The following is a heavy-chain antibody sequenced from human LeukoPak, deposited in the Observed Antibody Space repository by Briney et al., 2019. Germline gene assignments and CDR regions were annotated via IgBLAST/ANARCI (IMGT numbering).Heavy chain of an antibody. CDR1: DYSISSGYGYY. D-gene: IGHD5/OR15-5a*01. Sequence: PSETLSLTCTVSDYSISSGYGYYWGWIRQPPGKGLEWIGNIYHSGITYYNHFNSSLKSRVTISIDTSKNQFSLRLTSVAAADTAVYFCATLVSTRYYFDYWGQGTLVTVSS. CDR2: IYHSGIT. V-gene: IGHV4-38-2*02. CDR3: ATLVSTRYYFDY. J-gene: IGHJ4*02.